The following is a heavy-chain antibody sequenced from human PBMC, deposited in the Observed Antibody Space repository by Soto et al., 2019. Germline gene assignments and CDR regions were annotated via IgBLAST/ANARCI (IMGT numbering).Heavy chain of an antibody. CDR2: ISAITNYK. CDR3: AGGSRDTSGYYDFEY. Sequence: EVQLVESGGGLVKPGGSLRLSCAGSGLTLSSYGMSWFRQAPGKGLEWVSSISAITNYKYSADSLKGRFTISRDNAKNSLYLQMNSLRAEDTAVYYCAGGSRDTSGYYDFEYWGQGTLVTVSS. CDR1: GLTLSSYG. V-gene: IGHV3-21*02. J-gene: IGHJ4*02. D-gene: IGHD3-22*01.